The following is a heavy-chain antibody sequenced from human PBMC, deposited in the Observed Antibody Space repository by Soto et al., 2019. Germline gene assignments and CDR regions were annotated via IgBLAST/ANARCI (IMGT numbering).Heavy chain of an antibody. V-gene: IGHV1-69*13. J-gene: IGHJ4*02. CDR3: ARASDTSGYYY. CDR2: ILPVFDEL. D-gene: IGHD3-22*01. CDR1: GGTFKNYA. Sequence: SVKVSCKVSGGTFKNYAISWVRQAPGQGLEWVGGILPVFDELNYAPKLQGRVAITADEVTSTAHLELGSLTSEDTAVYFCARASDTSGYYYWGQGTLVTVSS.